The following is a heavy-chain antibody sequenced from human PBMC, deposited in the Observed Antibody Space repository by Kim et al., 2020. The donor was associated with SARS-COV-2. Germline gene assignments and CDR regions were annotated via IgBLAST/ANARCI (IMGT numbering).Heavy chain of an antibody. Sequence: SETLSLTCTVSGGSISSSSYYWGWIRQPPGKGLEWIGSIYYSGSTYYNPSLKSRVTISVDTSKNQFSLKLSSVTAADTAVYYCARTLRLGELSLFVKSSAFDIWGQGTMVTVSS. CDR3: ARTLRLGELSLFVKSSAFDI. D-gene: IGHD3-16*02. CDR1: GGSISSSSYY. J-gene: IGHJ3*02. CDR2: IYYSGST. V-gene: IGHV4-39*07.